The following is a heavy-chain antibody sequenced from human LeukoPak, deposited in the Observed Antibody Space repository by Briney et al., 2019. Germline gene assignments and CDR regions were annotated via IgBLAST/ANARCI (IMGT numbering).Heavy chain of an antibody. V-gene: IGHV1-24*01. CDR1: GYTITELS. J-gene: IGHJ4*02. Sequence: ASVKVSCKVSGYTITELSMHWVRQAPGKGLEWMGGFDPEDGETIYAQKFQGRVTMTEDTSTDTAYMELSSLRSEDTAVYYCATETIAAAGTLYVYWGQGTLVTVSS. CDR3: ATETIAAAGTLYVY. CDR2: FDPEDGET. D-gene: IGHD6-13*01.